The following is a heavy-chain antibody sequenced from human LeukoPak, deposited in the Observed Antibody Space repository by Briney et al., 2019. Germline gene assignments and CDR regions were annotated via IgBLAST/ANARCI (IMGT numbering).Heavy chain of an antibody. CDR3: ARTPKYSSSLYYGMDV. V-gene: IGHV2-70*11. CDR2: IDWDDGK. D-gene: IGHD6-13*01. Sequence: SGPALVKPTQTLTLTCTFSGYSLSASGMCMSWIRQTPGKALEWLARIDWDDGKYYSTSLKTRLTISKDTSKNQVVLTMTNMDPVDTATYYCARTPKYSSSLYYGMDVWGQWTTVTVSS. CDR1: GYSLSASGMC. J-gene: IGHJ6*02.